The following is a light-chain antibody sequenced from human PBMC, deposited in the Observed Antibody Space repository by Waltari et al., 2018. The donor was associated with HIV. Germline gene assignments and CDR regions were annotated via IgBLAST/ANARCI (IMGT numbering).Light chain of an antibody. V-gene: IGKV1-33*01. Sequence: DIQMTQSPSSLSASVGDRVTITCQANQDISNNLNWYQQKPGKAPNLLIFDASILQTGVQLRFSGSGSGTDFTLTISSLQPEDVATYFCQHYKNLPITFGQGTRLEIK. CDR3: QHYKNLPIT. CDR1: QDISNN. CDR2: DAS. J-gene: IGKJ5*01.